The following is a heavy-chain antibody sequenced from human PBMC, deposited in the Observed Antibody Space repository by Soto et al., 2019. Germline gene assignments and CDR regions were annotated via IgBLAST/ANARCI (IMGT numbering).Heavy chain of an antibody. V-gene: IGHV3-30*18. CDR3: AKSLDSGSYPG. CDR2: ISYDGSNK. D-gene: IGHD1-26*01. J-gene: IGHJ4*02. CDR1: GFTFSSYG. Sequence: QVQLVESGGGVVQPGRSLRLSCAASGFTFSSYGMHWVRQAPGKGLEWVAVISYDGSNKYYADSVKGRFTISRDNSKNTLYLRMNSLRAEDTAVYYCAKSLDSGSYPGWGQGTLVTVSS.